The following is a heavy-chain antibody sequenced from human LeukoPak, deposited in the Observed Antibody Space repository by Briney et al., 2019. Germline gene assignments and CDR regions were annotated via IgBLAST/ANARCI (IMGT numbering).Heavy chain of an antibody. J-gene: IGHJ4*02. CDR2: IYYSGST. CDR3: ARTSPPQSYAEVDY. CDR1: GGSISSYY. D-gene: IGHD4-17*01. V-gene: IGHV4-59*08. Sequence: SETLSLTCTVSGGSISSYYWSWIRQPPGKGLEWIGYIYYSGSTNYNPSLKSRVTISVDTSKNQFSLKLSSVTAADTAVYYCARTSPPQSYAEVDYWGQRTLVTVSS.